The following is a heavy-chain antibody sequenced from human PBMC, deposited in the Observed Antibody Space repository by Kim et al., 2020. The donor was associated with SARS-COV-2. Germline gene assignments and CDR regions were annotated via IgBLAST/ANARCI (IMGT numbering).Heavy chain of an antibody. D-gene: IGHD3-10*01. J-gene: IGHJ5*02. Sequence: SGPTLVKPTQTLTLTCTFSGFSLSTSGVGVGWIRQPPGKALEWLALIYWDDDKRYSPSLKSRLTITKDTSKNQVVLTMTNMDPVDTATYYCAHRQQVLLWFGEWFDPWGQGTLVTVSS. CDR3: AHRQQVLLWFGEWFDP. CDR1: GFSLSTSGVG. CDR2: IYWDDDK. V-gene: IGHV2-5*02.